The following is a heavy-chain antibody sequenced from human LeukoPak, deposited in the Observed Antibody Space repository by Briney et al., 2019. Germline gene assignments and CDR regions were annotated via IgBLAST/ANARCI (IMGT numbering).Heavy chain of an antibody. J-gene: IGHJ4*02. CDR3: AREGLNGQGYCY. Sequence: GASVKVSCKVSGYTLTELSMHWVRQAPGQGLEWMGGIIPIFGTANYAQKFQGRVTITADESTSTAYMELRSLRSDDTAVYYCAREGLNGQGYCYWGQGTLVTVSS. V-gene: IGHV1-69*13. CDR2: IIPIFGTA. D-gene: IGHD1-26*01. CDR1: GYTLTELS.